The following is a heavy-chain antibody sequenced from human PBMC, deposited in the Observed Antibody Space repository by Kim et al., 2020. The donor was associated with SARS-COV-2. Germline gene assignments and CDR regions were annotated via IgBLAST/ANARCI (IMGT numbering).Heavy chain of an antibody. CDR1: GGSFSGYY. CDR3: ARGLGYYYDSSGYYSGYNY. CDR2: INHSGST. J-gene: IGHJ6*02. V-gene: IGHV4-34*01. Sequence: SETLSLTCAVYGGSFSGYYWSWIRQPPGKGLEWIGEINHSGSTNYNPSLKSRVTISVDTSKNQFSLKLSSVTAADTAVYYCARGLGYYYDSSGYYSGYNYWGQGTTVTVSS. D-gene: IGHD3-22*01.